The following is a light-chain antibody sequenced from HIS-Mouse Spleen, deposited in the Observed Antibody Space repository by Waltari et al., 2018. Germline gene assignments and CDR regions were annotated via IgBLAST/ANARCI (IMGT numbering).Light chain of an antibody. CDR1: SSDVGGYND. Sequence: QSALTHPPSVSGSPRQSFTTSCPATSSDVGGYNDVSWYQQHPATAPILMIYDVSNRPSCVSNRCSGSKSGTTASMTISGLQAEDESDYYCSSYTSSSTLFGGGTKLTVL. CDR3: SSYTSSSTL. CDR2: DVS. J-gene: IGLJ2*01. V-gene: IGLV2-14*03.